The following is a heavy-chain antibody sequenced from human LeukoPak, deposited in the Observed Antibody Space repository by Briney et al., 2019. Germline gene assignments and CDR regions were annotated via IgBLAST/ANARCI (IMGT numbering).Heavy chain of an antibody. CDR2: ISYDGSNK. CDR3: ARHTLYGSGSYYVYYFDY. Sequence: PGGSLRLSCAASGFTFSSYAMSWVRQAPGKGLEWVAVISYDGSNKYYADSVKGRFTISRDNSKNTLYLQMNSLRGDDTAVYYCARHTLYGSGSYYVYYFDYWSQGTLVTVSS. CDR1: GFTFSSYA. D-gene: IGHD3-10*01. J-gene: IGHJ4*02. V-gene: IGHV3-30*03.